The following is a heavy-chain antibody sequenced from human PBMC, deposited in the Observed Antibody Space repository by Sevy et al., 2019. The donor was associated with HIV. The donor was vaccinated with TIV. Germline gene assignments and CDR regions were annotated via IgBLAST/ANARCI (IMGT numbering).Heavy chain of an antibody. J-gene: IGHJ6*02. Sequence: GGSLRLSCAASGFTFSSYNMNWVRQPPGKGLEWVSSISSSSNYITYADSVKGRFTISRDNAKNSLYLEMNTLRAEDTAVYYCARVVAYCSGGTCFPGYYDGMDVWGQGTTVTVSS. V-gene: IGHV3-21*01. CDR1: GFTFSSYN. CDR2: ISSSSNYI. CDR3: ARVVAYCSGGTCFPGYYDGMDV. D-gene: IGHD2-15*01.